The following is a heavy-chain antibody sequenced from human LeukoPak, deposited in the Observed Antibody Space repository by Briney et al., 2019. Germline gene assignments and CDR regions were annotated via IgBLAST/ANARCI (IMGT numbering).Heavy chain of an antibody. D-gene: IGHD2-15*01. V-gene: IGHV4-59*01. CDR3: ARSYCSGGSCYSGWFDP. Sequence: PSETLSLTCTVSGGSISSYYWSWIRQPPGKGLEWIGYVYYSWSTNYNPSLKSRVTISVDTSRNQFSLRLSSVTAADTAVYYCARSYCSGGSCYSGWFDPWGQGTLVTVSS. CDR2: VYYSWST. CDR1: GGSISSYY. J-gene: IGHJ5*02.